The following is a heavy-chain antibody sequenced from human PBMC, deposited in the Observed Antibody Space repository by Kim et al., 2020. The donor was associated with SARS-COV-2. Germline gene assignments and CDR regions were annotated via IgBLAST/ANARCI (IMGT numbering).Heavy chain of an antibody. CDR3: ARDSTDPQYSSSWRTDYYGMDV. J-gene: IGHJ6*02. V-gene: IGHV3-48*02. D-gene: IGHD6-13*01. CDR1: GFTFSSYS. Sequence: GGSLRLSCAASGFTFSSYSMNWVRQAPGKGLEWVSYISSSSSTIYYADSVKGRFTISRDNAKNSLYLQMNSLRDEDTAVYYCARDSTDPQYSSSWRTDYYGMDVWGQGTTVTVSS. CDR2: ISSSSSTI.